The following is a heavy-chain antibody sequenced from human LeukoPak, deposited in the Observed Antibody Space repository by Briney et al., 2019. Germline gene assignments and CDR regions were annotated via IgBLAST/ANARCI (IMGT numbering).Heavy chain of an antibody. CDR3: ARHRDCSTGSCYPDF. CDR2: IAPGDSYT. D-gene: IGHD2-15*01. CDR1: GYSFTSHW. V-gene: IGHV5-10-1*01. J-gene: IGHJ4*02. Sequence: GESLKISCKGSGYSFTSHWITWVRQMPEKGLEWMGRIAPGDSYTNYSPSFQGHVTISADKSDSTAYLQWSSLKASDTAMYYCARHRDCSTGSCYPDFWGQGTLVTVSS.